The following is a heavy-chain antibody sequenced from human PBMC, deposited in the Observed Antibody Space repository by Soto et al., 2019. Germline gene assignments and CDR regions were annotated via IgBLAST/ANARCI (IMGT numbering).Heavy chain of an antibody. CDR1: GFTFSTYA. Sequence: VGSLRLSCAASGFTFSTYAMSWVRQAPGKGLEWVAGIGGSGGSTYNADSVKGRFTISRDNSKNTLYLQMNSLRAEDTAVYYCAKTAEAVAGTVYGYWGQGTLVTVSS. CDR2: IGGSGGST. V-gene: IGHV3-23*01. J-gene: IGHJ4*02. D-gene: IGHD6-19*01. CDR3: AKTAEAVAGTVYGY.